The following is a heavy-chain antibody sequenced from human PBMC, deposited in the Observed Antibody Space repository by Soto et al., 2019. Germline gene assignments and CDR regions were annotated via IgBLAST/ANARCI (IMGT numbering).Heavy chain of an antibody. V-gene: IGHV4-31*03. D-gene: IGHD3-10*01. J-gene: IGHJ4*02. CDR1: GGSISSGGYY. CDR3: ARRGSGHTFDY. CDR2: IYYTGST. Sequence: SETLSLTCTVSGGSISSGGYYWSWIRQNPGKGLEWIGHIYYTGSTYYNPSLKSRLTMSVDTSKNHFSLKLSSVTAADTAVYYCARRGSGHTFDYWGQGTLVTVSS.